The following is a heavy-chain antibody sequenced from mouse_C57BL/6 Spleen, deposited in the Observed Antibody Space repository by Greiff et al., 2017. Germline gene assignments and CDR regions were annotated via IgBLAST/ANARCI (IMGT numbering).Heavy chain of an antibody. J-gene: IGHJ3*01. CDR1: GFTFSSYA. Sequence: EVKLVESGAGLVKPGGSLKLSCAASGFTFSSYAMSWVRQTPEKRLEWVAYISSGGDYIYYADTVKCRFTISRDNARNTLYLQMSSLKSEDTAMYYCTRDEDWFAYWGQGTLVTVSA. CDR2: ISSGGDYI. CDR3: TRDEDWFAY. V-gene: IGHV5-9-1*02.